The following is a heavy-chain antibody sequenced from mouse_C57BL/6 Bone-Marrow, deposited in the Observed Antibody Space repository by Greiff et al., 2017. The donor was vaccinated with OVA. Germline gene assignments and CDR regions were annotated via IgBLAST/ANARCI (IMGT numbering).Heavy chain of an antibody. CDR3: APMVLPGYFDY. Sequence: VQLQQSGPELVKPGASVKISCKASGYSFTGYYMNWVKQSPEKSLEWIGEINPSTGGTTYNQKFKAKATLTVDKSSSTAYMQLKSLTSEDSVVYYCAPMVLPGYFDYWGQGTTLTVSS. CDR1: GYSFTGYY. J-gene: IGHJ2*01. D-gene: IGHD2-3*01. V-gene: IGHV1-42*01. CDR2: INPSTGGT.